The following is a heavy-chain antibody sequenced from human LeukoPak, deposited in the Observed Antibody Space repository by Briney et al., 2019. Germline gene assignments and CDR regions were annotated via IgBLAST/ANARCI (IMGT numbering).Heavy chain of an antibody. V-gene: IGHV1-2*02. Sequence: ASVKVSCKASGYTFTGYYMHWVRQAPGQGLEWMGWINPNSGGTNYAQKFQGRVTMTRDTSISTAYMELSRLRSDDTAVYYCARDRDSSSWYINWFGPWGQGTLVTVS. CDR1: GYTFTGYY. CDR3: ARDRDSSSWYINWFGP. CDR2: INPNSGGT. D-gene: IGHD6-13*01. J-gene: IGHJ5*02.